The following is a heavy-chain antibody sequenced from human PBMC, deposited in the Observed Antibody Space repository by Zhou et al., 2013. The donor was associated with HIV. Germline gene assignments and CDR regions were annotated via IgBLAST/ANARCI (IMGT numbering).Heavy chain of an antibody. Sequence: QVQLQQWGAGLLKPSETLSLTCAVYGGSFSDSYWTWIRQPPGKGLEWIGEINHSGSTNYNPSLKSRVTISVDTSKNQFSLNLSSVTAADTAVYYCARLVAARDYYYYIDVWGRGTTVTVSS. J-gene: IGHJ6*03. CDR1: GGSFSDSY. D-gene: IGHD6-13*01. V-gene: IGHV4-34*01. CDR3: ARLVAARDYYYYIDV. CDR2: INHSGST.